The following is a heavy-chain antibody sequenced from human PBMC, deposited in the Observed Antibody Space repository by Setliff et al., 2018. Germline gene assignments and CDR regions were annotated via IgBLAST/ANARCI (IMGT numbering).Heavy chain of an antibody. CDR1: GGSVSSASHY. Sequence: SETLSLTCTVSGGSVSSASHYWGWIRQAPGKGMEWIGXXXXXXXXXXXXXLQSRVTMSVDTSKNQFSLKLTSVTAADTAVYYCARDNTILGATDYWGQGAVVTVS. V-gene: IGHV4-39*07. D-gene: IGHD1-26*01. J-gene: IGHJ4*02. CDR3: ARDNTILGATDY. CDR2: XXXXXXX.